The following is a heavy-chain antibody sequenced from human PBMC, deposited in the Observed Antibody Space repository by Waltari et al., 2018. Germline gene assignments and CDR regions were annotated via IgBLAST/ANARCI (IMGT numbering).Heavy chain of an antibody. Sequence: QVQLVQSGAEVKKPGASVKVSCKASGYTFTSYDLNWVRQATGQGLEWMGWMKRNSGNTGYAQKFKGRVTITRNNSISTAYMELSSLRSEDTAVYYCARFPRSSRGFDYWGQGTLVTVSS. D-gene: IGHD3-10*01. CDR1: GYTFTSYD. CDR2: MKRNSGNT. CDR3: ARFPRSSRGFDY. V-gene: IGHV1-8*03. J-gene: IGHJ4*02.